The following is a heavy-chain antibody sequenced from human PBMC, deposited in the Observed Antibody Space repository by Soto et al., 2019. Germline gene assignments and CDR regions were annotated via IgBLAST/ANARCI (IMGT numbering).Heavy chain of an antibody. J-gene: IGHJ5*02. V-gene: IGHV1-18*01. CDR1: GYTFTSYG. Sequence: QVQLVQSGAEVKKPGASVKVSCKASGYTFTSYGISWVRQAPGQGLEWMGWISAYNGNTNYAQKLQGRVTMTTDTSTSTAYMALRSLRSDDTAVYYCATLRRFTAAGTWFDPWGQGTLVTVSS. CDR3: ATLRRFTAAGTWFDP. CDR2: ISAYNGNT. D-gene: IGHD6-13*01.